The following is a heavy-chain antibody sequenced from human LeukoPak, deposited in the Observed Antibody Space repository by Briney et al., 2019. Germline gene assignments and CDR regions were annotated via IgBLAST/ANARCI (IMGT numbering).Heavy chain of an antibody. Sequence: PGGSLRLSCAASGFTFSNYAMHWVRQAPGKGLEWVGVMSYDGSNKYYADSVKGRFTISRDISKNTLYLQMNSLRAEDTAVYYCATAARDYHYYMDVWGKGTTVTVSS. V-gene: IGHV3-30*01. CDR1: GFTFSNYA. CDR2: MSYDGSNK. D-gene: IGHD6-13*01. J-gene: IGHJ6*03. CDR3: ATAARDYHYYMDV.